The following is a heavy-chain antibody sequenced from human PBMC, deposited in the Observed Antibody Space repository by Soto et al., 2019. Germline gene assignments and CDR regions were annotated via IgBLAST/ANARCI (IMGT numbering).Heavy chain of an antibody. CDR3: ARRAVVAVTGSLDNWLDP. CDR2: VYNSGST. J-gene: IGHJ5*02. Sequence: QVQLQESGPGLVKPSETLSLTCTVSGGSITSYNWNWLRQPPGKALEWIGYVYNSGSTNYNPSLKSRVTISVDTSKNQFSLKVNSVTAADTAVYYCARRAVVAVTGSLDNWLDPWGQEILVTVSS. CDR1: GGSITSYN. V-gene: IGHV4-59*01. D-gene: IGHD2-21*01.